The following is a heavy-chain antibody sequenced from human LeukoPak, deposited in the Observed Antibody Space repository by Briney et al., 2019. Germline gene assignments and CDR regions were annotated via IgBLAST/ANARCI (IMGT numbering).Heavy chain of an antibody. D-gene: IGHD3-3*01. CDR3: ARVRFLEWLLTADAFDI. CDR2: IYTSGST. V-gene: IGHV4-4*09. Sequence: PSETLSLTCTVSGGSISSYYWSWIRQPPGKGLEWIGYIYTSGSTNYNPSLKSRVTISVGTPKNQFSLKLSSVTAADTAVYYCARVRFLEWLLTADAFDIWGQGTMVTVSS. J-gene: IGHJ3*02. CDR1: GGSISSYY.